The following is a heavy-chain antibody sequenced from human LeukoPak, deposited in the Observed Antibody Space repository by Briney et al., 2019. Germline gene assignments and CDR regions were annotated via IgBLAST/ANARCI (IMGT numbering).Heavy chain of an antibody. CDR3: AKLGGLIVVVVAATIDP. V-gene: IGHV3-23*01. CDR1: GFTFSSYA. Sequence: GGSLRLSCAASGFTFSSYAMSWVRQAPGKGLEWVSAISGSGGSTYYADSVKGRFTISRDNSKNTLYLQMNSLRAEDTAVYYCAKLGGLIVVVVAATIDPWGQGTLVTVSS. CDR2: ISGSGGST. J-gene: IGHJ5*02. D-gene: IGHD2-15*01.